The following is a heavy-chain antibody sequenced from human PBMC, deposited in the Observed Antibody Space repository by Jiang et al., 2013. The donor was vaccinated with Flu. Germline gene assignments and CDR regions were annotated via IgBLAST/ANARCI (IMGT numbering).Heavy chain of an antibody. CDR3: ARDPGDDILTGYTHYYYGMDV. Sequence: GAEVKKPGASVKVSCKASGYTFTSYGISWVRQAPGQGLEWMGWISAYNGNTNYAQKLQGRVTMTTDTSTSTAYMELRSLRSDDTAVYYCARDPGDDILTGYTHYYYGMDVWGKGTTVTVSS. J-gene: IGHJ6*04. CDR1: GYTFTSYG. D-gene: IGHD3-9*01. CDR2: ISAYNGNT. V-gene: IGHV1-18*01.